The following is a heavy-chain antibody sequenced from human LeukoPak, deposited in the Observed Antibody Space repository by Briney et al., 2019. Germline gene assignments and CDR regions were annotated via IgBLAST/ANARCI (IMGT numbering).Heavy chain of an antibody. CDR2: IIPIFGTA. CDR3: ARDRVYSYGNSNYFDY. Sequence: ASVKVSCKASGGTFSSYAISWVRQAPGQGLGWMGGIIPIFGTANYAQKFQGRVTITADESTSTAYMELSSLRSEDTAVYYCARDRVYSYGNSNYFDYWGQGTLVTVSS. J-gene: IGHJ4*02. V-gene: IGHV1-69*13. D-gene: IGHD5-18*01. CDR1: GGTFSSYA.